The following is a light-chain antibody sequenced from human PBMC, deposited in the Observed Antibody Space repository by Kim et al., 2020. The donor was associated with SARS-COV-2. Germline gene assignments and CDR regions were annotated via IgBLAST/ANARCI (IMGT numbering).Light chain of an antibody. V-gene: IGLV1-44*01. CDR3: AAWDDSLNGWV. CDR1: SSNIGSNT. J-gene: IGLJ3*02. CDR2: SNI. Sequence: QLVLTQPPSASGTPGQRVTISCSGSSSNIGSNTVNWYQQLPGTAPKLLIYSNIQRPSGVPDRFSGSKSGTSASLAISGLQSEDEADYYCAAWDDSLNGWVFGGGTQLTVL.